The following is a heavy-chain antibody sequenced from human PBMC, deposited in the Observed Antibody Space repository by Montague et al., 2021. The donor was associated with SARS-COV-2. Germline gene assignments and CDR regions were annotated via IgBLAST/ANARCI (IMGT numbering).Heavy chain of an antibody. Sequence: SLRLSCAASGFTLTSSWMSWVRKALGKGLEWVANIKQAGSAEYYVDSVTGRFTIARDNAKTSLYLQMNSLRAEDTAVYYCERVPSSSWYFDSWGQGTLVTVSS. J-gene: IGHJ4*02. CDR3: ERVPSSSWYFDS. CDR1: GFTLTSSW. D-gene: IGHD6-13*01. V-gene: IGHV3-7*01. CDR2: IKQAGSAE.